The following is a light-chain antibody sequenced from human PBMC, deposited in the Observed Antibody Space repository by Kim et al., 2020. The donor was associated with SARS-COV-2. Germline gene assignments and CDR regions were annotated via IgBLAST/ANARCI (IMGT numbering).Light chain of an antibody. Sequence: GAPGQRVTISCSPIGAGYDVQWCRHLPGTAPKLLIYGGSIRPSGVPDRFSGSKSGTSASLAITGLQAEDEADYYCQSYDSSLSNWVFGGGTQLTVL. CDR3: QSYDSSLSNWV. J-gene: IGLJ3*02. CDR2: GGS. CDR1: PIGAGYD. V-gene: IGLV1-40*01.